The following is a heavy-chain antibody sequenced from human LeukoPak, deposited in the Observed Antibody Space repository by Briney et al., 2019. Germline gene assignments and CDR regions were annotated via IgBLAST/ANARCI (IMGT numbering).Heavy chain of an antibody. CDR2: ISGSDGST. Sequence: PGGSLRLSCAASGFAFSSYAMSWVRQAPGKELEWVSAISGSDGSTYYADSVKGRFTISRDNSKNTLYLQMNSLRAEDTAVYYCAKPDVDTSDYWGQGTLVTVSS. J-gene: IGHJ4*02. V-gene: IGHV3-23*01. D-gene: IGHD5-18*01. CDR1: GFAFSSYA. CDR3: AKPDVDTSDY.